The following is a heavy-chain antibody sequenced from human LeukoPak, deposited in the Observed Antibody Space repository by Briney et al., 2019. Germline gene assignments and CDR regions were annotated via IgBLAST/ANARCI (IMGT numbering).Heavy chain of an antibody. D-gene: IGHD1-26*01. Sequence: VASVKVSCKASGGTFSSYAVSWVRQAPGQGLEWMGRIIPILGIANYAQKFQGRVTITADKSTSTAYMELSSLRSEDTAVYYCARGGVGPTTNWFDPWGQGTLVTVSS. J-gene: IGHJ5*02. V-gene: IGHV1-69*04. CDR3: ARGGVGPTTNWFDP. CDR1: GGTFSSYA. CDR2: IIPILGIA.